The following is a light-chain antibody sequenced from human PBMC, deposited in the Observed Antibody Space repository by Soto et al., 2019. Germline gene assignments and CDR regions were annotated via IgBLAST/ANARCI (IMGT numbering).Light chain of an antibody. CDR1: QSVSSSY. Sequence: EIVLTQSPATLSLSPGERATLSFRSSQSVSSSYLAWYQQKPGQAPRLLVYGASTRATGIPARFSGSGSGTQFTLTISSLQSEDFAVYYCQQHNNWPLTFGGGTKVDI. CDR2: GAS. J-gene: IGKJ4*01. CDR3: QQHNNWPLT. V-gene: IGKV3-15*01.